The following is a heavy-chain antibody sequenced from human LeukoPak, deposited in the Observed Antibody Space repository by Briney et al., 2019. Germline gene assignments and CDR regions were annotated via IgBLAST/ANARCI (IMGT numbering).Heavy chain of an antibody. V-gene: IGHV3-64D*06. CDR1: GFTFSSYA. J-gene: IGHJ4*02. Sequence: GGSLRLSCSASGFTFSSYAMHWVRQAPGKGLEYVSAISSNGGSTYYADSVKGRFTISRDNSKNTLYLQMSSLRAEDTAVYYCVRLSSGYYQGYLDYWGQGTLVTVSS. CDR3: VRLSSGYYQGYLDY. D-gene: IGHD3-22*01. CDR2: ISSNGGST.